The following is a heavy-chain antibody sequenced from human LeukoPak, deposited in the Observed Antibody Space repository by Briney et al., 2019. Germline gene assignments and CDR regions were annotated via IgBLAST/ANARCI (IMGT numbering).Heavy chain of an antibody. CDR3: ARYTGNWFDP. J-gene: IGHJ5*02. V-gene: IGHV4-4*02. CDR1: GGSVSSTNW. CDR2: MYHSGST. D-gene: IGHD2-8*02. Sequence: SETLSLTCAVSGGSVSSTNWWSWVRQSPGQGLEWIGRMYHSGSTNTNPSLKSRVTILIDKPKNQFSLKLNSMTAADTAVYYCARYTGNWFDPWGQGTLVTVSS.